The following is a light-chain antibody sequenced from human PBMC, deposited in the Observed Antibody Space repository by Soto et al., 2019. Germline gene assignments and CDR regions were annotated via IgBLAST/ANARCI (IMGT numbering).Light chain of an antibody. CDR3: CSYAGSYNWV. CDR1: SSDVGGYNY. CDR2: DVS. V-gene: IGLV2-11*01. J-gene: IGLJ3*02. Sequence: QSAPTQPASVSGSPGQSITISCTGTSSDVGGYNYVSWYQQHPGKAPKLMIYDVSKRPSGVPDRFSGSKSGNTASLTISGLQAEDEADYYCCSYAGSYNWVFGGGTKLTVL.